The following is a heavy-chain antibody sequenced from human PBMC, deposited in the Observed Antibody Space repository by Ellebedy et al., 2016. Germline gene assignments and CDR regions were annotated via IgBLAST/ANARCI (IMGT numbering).Heavy chain of an antibody. Sequence: GGSLRLSCTGSGFTFGDYAMIWFRQAPGKGLEWVGFISSRRYGGTASHAASLRGRLTISRDDSKSFAYLQMDSLKTEDTAVYFCSRLPRDKSADYPFDYWGPGALVSVSS. CDR2: ISSRRYGGTA. CDR1: GFTFGDYA. J-gene: IGHJ4*02. V-gene: IGHV3-49*03. CDR3: SRLPRDKSADYPFDY. D-gene: IGHD3-16*01.